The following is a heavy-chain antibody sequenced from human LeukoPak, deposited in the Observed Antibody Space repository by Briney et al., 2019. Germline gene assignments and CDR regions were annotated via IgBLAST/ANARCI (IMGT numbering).Heavy chain of an antibody. J-gene: IGHJ6*03. CDR3: ARSAHCSSTSCYLASDYYYYYYMDV. Sequence: SETLSLTCTVSGGSISSYYWSWIRQPPGKGLEWIGYIYYSGSTNYNPSLKSRVTISVDTSKNQLSLKLSSVTAADTAVYYCARSAHCSSTSCYLASDYYYYYYMDVWGKGTTVTVSS. CDR1: GGSISSYY. D-gene: IGHD2-2*01. V-gene: IGHV4-59*01. CDR2: IYYSGST.